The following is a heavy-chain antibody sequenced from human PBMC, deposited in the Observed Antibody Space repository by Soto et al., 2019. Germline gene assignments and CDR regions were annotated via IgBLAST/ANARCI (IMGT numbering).Heavy chain of an antibody. CDR1: GGTFSSYA. V-gene: IGHV1-69*01. Sequence: QVQLVQSGAEVQKPGSSVKVSCKASGGTFSSYAISWVRQAPGQGLEWMGGIIPIFGTANYAQKFQGRVTITADESTSTAYMELSSLRSEDTAVYYCASGTRRHDSSGYHHGYWGQGTLVTVSS. J-gene: IGHJ4*02. CDR3: ASGTRRHDSSGYHHGY. CDR2: IIPIFGTA. D-gene: IGHD3-22*01.